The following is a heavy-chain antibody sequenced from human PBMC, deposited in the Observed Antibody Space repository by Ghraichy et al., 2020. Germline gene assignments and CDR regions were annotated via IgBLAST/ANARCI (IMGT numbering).Heavy chain of an antibody. V-gene: IGHV4-59*12. CDR1: GGSISTYY. D-gene: IGHD6-19*01. J-gene: IGHJ3*02. CDR2: IYYSGRT. CDR3: ARAVAGTRDAFEI. Sequence: SETLSLTCTVSGGSISTYYWNWIRQPPGKGLEWIGYIYYSGRTDNNRSLKSRVTISVDTSKNQFSLKLSSVTAADTAVYYCARAVAGTRDAFEIWGQGTMVTGSS.